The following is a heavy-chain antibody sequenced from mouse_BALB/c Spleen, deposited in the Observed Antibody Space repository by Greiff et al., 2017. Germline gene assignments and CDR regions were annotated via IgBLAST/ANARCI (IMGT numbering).Heavy chain of an antibody. CDR3: AKWYFDV. Sequence: EVQLQQSGAELVRSGASVKLSCTASGFNIKDYYMHWVKQRPEQGLEWIGWIDPENGDTEYAPKFQGKATMTADTSSNTAYLQLSSLTSEDTAVYYCAKWYFDVWGAGTTVTVSS. V-gene: IGHV14-4*02. CDR2: IDPENGDT. CDR1: GFNIKDYY. J-gene: IGHJ1*01.